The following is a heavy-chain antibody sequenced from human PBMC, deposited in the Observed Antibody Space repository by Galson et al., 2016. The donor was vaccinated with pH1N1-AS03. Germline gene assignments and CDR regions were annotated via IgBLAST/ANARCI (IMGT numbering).Heavy chain of an antibody. D-gene: IGHD2-2*01. CDR1: GYTFTSYD. CDR2: MNPNSGNT. CDR3: ASRCSSSSGLYYYYGMDV. V-gene: IGHV1-8*01. J-gene: IGHJ6*02. Sequence: SVKVSCKASGYTFTSYDINWVRQATGQGLEWMGWMNPNSGNTGYAQKFQGRVTMTRNTSISTAYMELSSLRSEDTAVYYCASRCSSSSGLYYYYGMDVWGQGAAVTVSS.